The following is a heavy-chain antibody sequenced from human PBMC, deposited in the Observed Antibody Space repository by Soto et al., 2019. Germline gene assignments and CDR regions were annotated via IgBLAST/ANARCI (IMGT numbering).Heavy chain of an antibody. Sequence: HPGGSLRLSCAASGFTFSSYAMSWVRQAPGKGLEWVSAISGSGGSTYYADSVKGRFTISRDNSKNTLYLQMNSLRAEDTAVYYCAINHPSHIHFDYWGQGTLVTVSS. J-gene: IGHJ4*02. CDR1: GFTFSSYA. CDR2: ISGSGGST. V-gene: IGHV3-23*01. CDR3: AINHPSHIHFDY. D-gene: IGHD2-21*01.